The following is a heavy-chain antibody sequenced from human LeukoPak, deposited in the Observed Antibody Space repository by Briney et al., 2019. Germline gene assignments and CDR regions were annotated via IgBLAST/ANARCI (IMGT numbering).Heavy chain of an antibody. CDR1: GFTFSSYA. CDR2: ISGSGGGGST. CDR3: AKVKNYDILTGQSVYYFDY. V-gene: IGHV3-23*01. Sequence: GGSLRLSCAASGFTFSSYAMSWVRQAPGKGLEWVSVISGSGGGGSTHTADSVSGRFTISRDNSKSTLYLQMNSLRAEDTAVYYCAKVKNYDILTGQSVYYFDYWGQGTLVTVSS. J-gene: IGHJ4*02. D-gene: IGHD3-9*01.